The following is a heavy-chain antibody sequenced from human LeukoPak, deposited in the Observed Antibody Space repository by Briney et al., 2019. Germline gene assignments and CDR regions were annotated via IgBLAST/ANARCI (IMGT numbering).Heavy chain of an antibody. D-gene: IGHD4-23*01. J-gene: IGHJ4*02. Sequence: GGSLRLSCAASGFTFSNAWLSWVRQAPGKGLEWVGRILSKTDGGTTDYAAPVKGRFTISRDNAKNTLYLQMNSLRAEDTAVYYCARDLDYGGNSNFDYWGQGTLVTVSS. CDR2: ILSKTDGGTT. CDR1: GFTFSNAW. V-gene: IGHV3-15*05. CDR3: ARDLDYGGNSNFDY.